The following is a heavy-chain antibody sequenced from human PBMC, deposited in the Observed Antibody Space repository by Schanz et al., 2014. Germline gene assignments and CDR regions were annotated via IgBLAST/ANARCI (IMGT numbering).Heavy chain of an antibody. CDR1: GFAFESYA. J-gene: IGHJ6*02. CDR3: AKDVGYYHGGGAQFYEGDKQDYYFYGMEV. D-gene: IGHD3-3*01. CDR2: ISWNSGSR. Sequence: ESGGGLVQPGRSLRLSCAASGFAFESYAMPWVRQAPGKGLEWVSGISWNSGSRGYADSVKGRFTVSRDNAKNSLFLQMNGLRAEDTALYYCAKDVGYYHGGGAQFYEGDKQDYYFYGMEVWGQGTTVTVSS. V-gene: IGHV3-9*01.